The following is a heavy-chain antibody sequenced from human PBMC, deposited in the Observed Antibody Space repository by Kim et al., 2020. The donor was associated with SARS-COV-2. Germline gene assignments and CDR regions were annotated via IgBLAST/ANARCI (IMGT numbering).Heavy chain of an antibody. J-gene: IGHJ4*02. CDR1: SYY. V-gene: IGHV4-59*01. CDR3: ARGPKSVYYYGSGSLTDFDY. D-gene: IGHD3-10*01. CDR2: IYYSGST. Sequence: SYYWSWIRQPPGKGLEWIGYIYYSGSTNYNPSLKSRVTISVDTSKNQFSLKLSSVTAADTAVYYCARGPKSVYYYGSGSLTDFDYWGQGTLAT.